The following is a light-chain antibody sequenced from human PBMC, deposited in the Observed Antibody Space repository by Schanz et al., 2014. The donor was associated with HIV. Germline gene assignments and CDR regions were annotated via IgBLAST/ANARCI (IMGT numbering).Light chain of an antibody. J-gene: IGKJ2*02. CDR2: AAS. V-gene: IGKV1-39*01. CDR1: QSISSY. CDR3: QQYNTYPCT. Sequence: DIQMTQSPSSLSASVGDRVTITCRASQSISSYLNWYQQKPGKAPKLLIYAASSLQSGVPSRFSGSGSGTDFTLTITPPQPEDFATDYCQQYNTYPCTFGQGT.